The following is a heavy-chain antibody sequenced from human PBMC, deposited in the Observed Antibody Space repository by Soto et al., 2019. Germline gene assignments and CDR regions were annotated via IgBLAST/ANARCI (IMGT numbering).Heavy chain of an antibody. D-gene: IGHD6-19*01. CDR1: GGTFSSYA. CDR2: IIPIFGTA. V-gene: IGHV1-69*13. Sequence: ASVKVSCKASGGTFSSYAISWVRQAPGQGLEWMGGIIPIFGTANYAQKFQGRVTITADESTSTAYMELSSLRSEDTAVYYCARSIAVAGTFDYWGQGTLVTVSS. CDR3: ARSIAVAGTFDY. J-gene: IGHJ4*02.